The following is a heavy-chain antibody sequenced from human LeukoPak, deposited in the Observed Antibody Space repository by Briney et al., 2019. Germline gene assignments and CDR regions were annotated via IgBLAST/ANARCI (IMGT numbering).Heavy chain of an antibody. CDR1: GGSISSGDYY. CDR2: IYYSGST. J-gene: IGHJ4*02. CDR3: ASLPRGTTGDY. Sequence: SQTLSLTCTVSGGSISSGDYYWRWIRQPPRKGLEWIGYIYYSGSTYYNPSLKSRVTISVDTSKNQFSLKLSSVTAADTAVYYCASLPRGTTGDYWGQGTLVTVSS. D-gene: IGHD4-17*01. V-gene: IGHV4-30-4*01.